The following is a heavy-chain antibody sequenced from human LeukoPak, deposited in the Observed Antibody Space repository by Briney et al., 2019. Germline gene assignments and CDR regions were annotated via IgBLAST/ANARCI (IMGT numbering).Heavy chain of an antibody. CDR3: AKVSGYCSGGSCFNY. CDR2: ISGSGGST. V-gene: IGHV3-23*01. J-gene: IGHJ4*02. Sequence: GGSLRLSCAASGFTFSSYAMSWVRQAPGKGLEWVSAISGSGGSTYYADSVKGRFTISRDNYKNTLYLQMNSLRAEDTAVYYCAKVSGYCSGGSCFNYWGQGTLVTVSS. D-gene: IGHD2-15*01. CDR1: GFTFSSYA.